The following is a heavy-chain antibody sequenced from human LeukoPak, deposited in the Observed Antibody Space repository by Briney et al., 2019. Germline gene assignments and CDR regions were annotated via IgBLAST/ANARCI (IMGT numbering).Heavy chain of an antibody. J-gene: IGHJ4*02. CDR1: GFTFSSYE. CDR2: ISSSGSTI. D-gene: IGHD4-17*01. CDR3: ARGRPVTMAADY. V-gene: IGHV3-48*03. Sequence: GGSLRLSCAASGFTFSSYEMNWVRQAPGKGLEWVSYISSSGSTIYYADSVKGRFTISRDNAKNSLYLQMNSLRAEDTAVYYCARGRPVTMAADYWGQGTLVTVSS.